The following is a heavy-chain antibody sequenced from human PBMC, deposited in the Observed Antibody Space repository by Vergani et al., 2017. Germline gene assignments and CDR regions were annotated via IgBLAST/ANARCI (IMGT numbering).Heavy chain of an antibody. J-gene: IGHJ4*02. D-gene: IGHD3-22*01. CDR2: ISARYPST. CDR1: GFTFSACP. Sequence: EVQLLQSGGGVIQPGGSVRLSCAASGFTFSACPMTWVRQAPGKGLEWVSAISARYPSTYYADSVKGRLTISRDNSKNMLYLQMNSLVAEDTAVYYGARLSYDTTPYLQGGYDCWGQGTLVSVSS. V-gene: IGHV3-23*01. CDR3: ARLSYDTTPYLQGGYDC.